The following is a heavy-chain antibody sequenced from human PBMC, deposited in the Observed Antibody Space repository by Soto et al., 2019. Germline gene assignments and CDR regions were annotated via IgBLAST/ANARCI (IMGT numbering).Heavy chain of an antibody. J-gene: IGHJ4*02. CDR2: ISAYNGNT. CDR3: ARDSANLLRYFDWSNHGDY. V-gene: IGHV1-18*01. D-gene: IGHD3-9*01. CDR1: GYSVTSYG. Sequence: GASVKVSCEASGYSVTSYGISWVRQAPGQGLEWMGWISAYNGNTNYAQKLQGRVTMTTDTSTSTAYMELRSLRSDDTAVYYCARDSANLLRYFDWSNHGDYWGQGTLVTVSS.